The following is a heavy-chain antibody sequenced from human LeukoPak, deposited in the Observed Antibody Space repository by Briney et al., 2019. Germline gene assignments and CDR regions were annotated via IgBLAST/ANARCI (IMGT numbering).Heavy chain of an antibody. CDR1: GLTFSSYA. Sequence: GGSLRLSCAASGLTFSSYAMSWVRQAPGKGLEWVSAISGSGGSTYYADSVKGRFTISRDNSKNTLYLQMNSLRAEDTAVYYCAKAREWLLYHNYFDYWGQGTLVTVSS. D-gene: IGHD3-3*01. J-gene: IGHJ4*02. CDR3: AKAREWLLYHNYFDY. V-gene: IGHV3-23*01. CDR2: ISGSGGST.